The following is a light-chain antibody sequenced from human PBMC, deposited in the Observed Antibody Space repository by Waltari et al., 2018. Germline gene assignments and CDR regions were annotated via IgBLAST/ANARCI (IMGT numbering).Light chain of an antibody. J-gene: IGLJ3*02. CDR2: DVK. CDR1: SSDVGTYKY. Sequence: QSALTQPRSVSGSPGQSVAISCTGTSSDVGTYKYVSRYQQHPGKAPKLILVDVKGRPSGVPARVSGSKSGNPASLTISGLQAEDEADYYCCSYAGSYIWVFGGGTKLTVL. CDR3: CSYAGSYIWV. V-gene: IGLV2-11*01.